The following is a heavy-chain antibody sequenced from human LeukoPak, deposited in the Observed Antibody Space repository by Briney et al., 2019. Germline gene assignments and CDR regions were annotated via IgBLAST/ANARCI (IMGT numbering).Heavy chain of an antibody. Sequence: PGGPLRLSCAASAFTFSTYEMNWFGQAPGKGLDGVSYISSLGSTIYYADSVKGRFTISRDNAKNSLYLQMTSLTAEDTAIYYCARGRYGDLDYWGQGTLVTVSS. V-gene: IGHV3-48*03. J-gene: IGHJ4*02. CDR2: ISSLGSTI. CDR3: ARGRYGDLDY. CDR1: AFTFSTYE. D-gene: IGHD3-10*01.